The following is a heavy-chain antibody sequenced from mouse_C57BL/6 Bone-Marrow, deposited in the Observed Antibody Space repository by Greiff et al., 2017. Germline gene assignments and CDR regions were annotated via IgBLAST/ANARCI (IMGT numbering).Heavy chain of an antibody. D-gene: IGHD1-1*01. CDR1: GFNITDDY. CDR2: IDPENGDT. CDR3: TTHYSSSYYFDY. Sequence: EVQLQQSGAELVRPGASVKLSCTASGFNITDDYMHWVKQRPEQGLEWIGWIDPENGDTEYASQFQGKATITADTSSNTAYLQLSSLTSAGTAVYYFTTHYSSSYYFDYWGQGTTLTVSS. V-gene: IGHV14-4*01. J-gene: IGHJ2*01.